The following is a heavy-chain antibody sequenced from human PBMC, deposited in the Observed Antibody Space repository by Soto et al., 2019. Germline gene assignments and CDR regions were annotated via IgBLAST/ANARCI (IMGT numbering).Heavy chain of an antibody. D-gene: IGHD2-2*01. CDR2: IIPIFGTA. J-gene: IGHJ4*02. V-gene: IGHV1-69*01. CDR3: ASDPPYCSSTSCYVDY. Sequence: QVQLVQSGAEVKKPGSSVKVSCKASGGTFSSYAISWVRQAPGQGLEWMGGIIPIFGTANYAQKFQVRVTITADESTSTAYMELSSLRSEDTAVYYCASDPPYCSSTSCYVDYWGQGTLVTVSS. CDR1: GGTFSSYA.